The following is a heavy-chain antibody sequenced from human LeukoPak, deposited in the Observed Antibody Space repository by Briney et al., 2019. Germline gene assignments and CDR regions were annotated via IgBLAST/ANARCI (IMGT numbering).Heavy chain of an antibody. D-gene: IGHD4-17*01. Sequence: GSLRLSCAASGFPFSSYSMKWVRQAPGKGLEWVSSISSSSSYIYYADSVKGRFTISRDNAKNSLYLQMNSLRAEDTAVYYCARGPTVTNNFDYWGQGTLVTVSS. CDR3: ARGPTVTNNFDY. V-gene: IGHV3-21*04. CDR2: ISSSSSYI. J-gene: IGHJ4*02. CDR1: GFPFSSYS.